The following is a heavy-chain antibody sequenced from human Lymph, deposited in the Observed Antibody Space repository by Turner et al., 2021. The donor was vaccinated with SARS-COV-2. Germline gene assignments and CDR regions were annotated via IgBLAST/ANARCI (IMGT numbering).Heavy chain of an antibody. Sequence: QVQLVESGGGVVKPGRSLRLSCAASGCAFSSYAMHWVRQTPGKGLEWVAVISFDGNNKYYTDSVKGRFTISRDNSKNTLYLQLNSLRPEDTAVYYCARGDYYGSGTYPGKTFDYWGQGTLVTVSS. V-gene: IGHV3-30-3*01. J-gene: IGHJ4*02. CDR3: ARGDYYGSGTYPGKTFDY. CDR1: GCAFSSYA. D-gene: IGHD3-10*01. CDR2: ISFDGNNK.